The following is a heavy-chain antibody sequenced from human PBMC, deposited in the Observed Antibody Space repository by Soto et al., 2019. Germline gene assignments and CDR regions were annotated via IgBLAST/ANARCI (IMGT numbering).Heavy chain of an antibody. J-gene: IGHJ4*02. CDR1: GLTFRTYG. CDR2: IWYDGTNK. D-gene: IGHD5-12*01. CDR3: ARDEERGSDCHLGY. Sequence: PGGSLRLSCAASGLTFRTYGMHWVRQAPGKGLEWMSVIWYDGTNKYYADSVKGRFTISRDNSKNTLYLQMSSLRAEDTAVYYCARDEERGSDCHLGYWGQGVPDTVSS. V-gene: IGHV3-33*01.